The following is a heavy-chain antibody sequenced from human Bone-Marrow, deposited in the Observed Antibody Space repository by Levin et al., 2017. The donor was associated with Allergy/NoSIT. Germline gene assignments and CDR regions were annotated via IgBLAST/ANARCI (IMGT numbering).Heavy chain of an antibody. CDR3: AKDPNGDYIGALDI. CDR2: VSGSGGTT. V-gene: IGHV3-23*01. D-gene: IGHD4-17*01. CDR1: GFTFSSYA. Sequence: GGSLRLSCADSGFTFSSYAMTWVRHSPGKGLEWVSSVSGSGGTTQYAESVKGRFTISRDNSKNTLYLQMNSLRVDDTAVYYCAKDPNGDYIGALDIWGQGTKVTVSS. J-gene: IGHJ3*02.